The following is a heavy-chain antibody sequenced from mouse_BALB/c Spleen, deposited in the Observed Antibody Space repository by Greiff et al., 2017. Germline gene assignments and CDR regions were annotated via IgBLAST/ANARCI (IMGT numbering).Heavy chain of an antibody. Sequence: EVQLQESGPELVKPGASVKISCKASGYTFTDYNIHWVKQSHGKSLEWIGYIYPYNGGTCYNQKFKSKATLTVDNSSSTAYMELRSLTSEDSAVYYCAGRGFAYWGQGTLVTVSA. J-gene: IGHJ3*01. CDR2: IYPYNGGT. CDR3: AGRGFAY. CDR1: GYTFTDYN. V-gene: IGHV1S29*02.